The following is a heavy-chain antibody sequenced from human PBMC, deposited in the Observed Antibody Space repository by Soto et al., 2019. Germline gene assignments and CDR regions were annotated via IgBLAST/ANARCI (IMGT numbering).Heavy chain of an antibody. D-gene: IGHD1-26*01. Sequence: SVKVSSTASGGTFSSYAISWVRQAPGQGLEWMGGVIPIFGTANCAQKFQGRVTITADKSTSTAYMELSSLRSEDTAVYYCASTEVSGSYYHDYWGQGTLVTVSS. CDR2: VIPIFGTA. CDR1: GGTFSSYA. CDR3: ASTEVSGSYYHDY. J-gene: IGHJ4*02. V-gene: IGHV1-69*06.